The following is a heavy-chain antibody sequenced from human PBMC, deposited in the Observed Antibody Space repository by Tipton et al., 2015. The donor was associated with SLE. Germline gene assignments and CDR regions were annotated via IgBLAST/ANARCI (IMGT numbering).Heavy chain of an antibody. CDR3: AREVPQSTIFGGAGYYYAMDV. D-gene: IGHD3-3*01. V-gene: IGHV4-4*09. Sequence: TLSLTCTVSGGSISSHYWSWIRQPPGKGLEWIGYIYTSGSTNYNPSLKSRVTISVDTSKNQFSLKLGSVTAADTAVYFCAREVPQSTIFGGAGYYYAMDVWGQGTTVTVSS. CDR2: IYTSGST. J-gene: IGHJ6*02. CDR1: GGSISSHY.